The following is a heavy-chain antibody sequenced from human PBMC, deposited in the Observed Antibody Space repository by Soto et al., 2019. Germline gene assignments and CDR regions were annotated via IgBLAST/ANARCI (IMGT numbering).Heavy chain of an antibody. V-gene: IGHV1-69*13. CDR2: IIPIFGTA. Sequence: ASVKVSCKAPGGTFSSYAISWVRQAPGQGLEWMGGIIPIFGTANYAQKFQGRVTITADESTSTAYMELSSLRSEDTAVYYCARARIGVGTDLFFYYFYFGMDVWGQGTTVTVS. CDR1: GGTFSSYA. J-gene: IGHJ6*02. D-gene: IGHD3-3*01. CDR3: ARARIGVGTDLFFYYFYFGMDV.